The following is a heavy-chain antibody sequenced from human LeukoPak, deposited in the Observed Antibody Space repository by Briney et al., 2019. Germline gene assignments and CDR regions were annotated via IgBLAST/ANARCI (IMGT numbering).Heavy chain of an antibody. V-gene: IGHV1-2*02. J-gene: IGHJ6*03. CDR3: ARNLVVVPAAISLGAAAGTKSDYYYYMDV. CDR2: TNPNSGGT. D-gene: IGHD2-2*01. CDR1: GYTFTGYY. Sequence: ASVKVSCTASGYTFTGYYMHWVRQAPGQGLEWMGWTNPNSGGTNYAQKFQGRVTMTRDTSISTAYMELSRLRSDDTAVYYCARNLVVVPAAISLGAAAGTKSDYYYYMDVWGKGTTVTVSS.